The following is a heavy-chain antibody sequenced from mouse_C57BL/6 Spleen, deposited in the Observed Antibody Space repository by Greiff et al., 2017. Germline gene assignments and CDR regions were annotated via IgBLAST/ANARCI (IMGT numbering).Heavy chain of an antibody. CDR3: ARKELLRGGGYFDV. CDR2: IDPSASYT. D-gene: IGHD1-1*01. CDR1: GYTFTSYW. V-gene: IGHV1-59*01. J-gene: IGHJ1*03. Sequence: QVQLQQPGAELVRPGTSVKLSCKASGYTFTSYWMHWVKQRPGQGLEWIGVIDPSASYTNYNQKFKGKATLTVDTSSSTAYMQLSSLTSEDSAVYYGARKELLRGGGYFDVWGTGTTVTVSS.